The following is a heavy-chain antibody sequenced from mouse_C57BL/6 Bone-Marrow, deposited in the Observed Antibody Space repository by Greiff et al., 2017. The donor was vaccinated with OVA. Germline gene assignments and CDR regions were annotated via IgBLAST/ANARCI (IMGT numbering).Heavy chain of an antibody. J-gene: IGHJ4*01. CDR2: IDPSDSYT. CDR3: APGPYAMDY. V-gene: IGHV1-50*01. Sequence: QVQLQHPGAELVKPGASVKLSCKASGYTFTSYWMQWVKQRPGQGLEWIGEIDPSDSYTNYNQKFKGKATLTVDTSSSTAYMQLSSLTSEDSAVYYCAPGPYAMDYWGQGTSVTVSS. CDR1: GYTFTSYW.